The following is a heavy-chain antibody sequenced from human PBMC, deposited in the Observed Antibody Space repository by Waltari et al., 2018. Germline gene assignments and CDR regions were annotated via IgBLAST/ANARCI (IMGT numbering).Heavy chain of an antibody. D-gene: IGHD3-9*01. CDR3: AREGYDILTGYYMPPFPFDY. CDR2: IYHSGST. CDR1: GYSISSGYY. V-gene: IGHV4-38-2*02. J-gene: IGHJ4*02. Sequence: QVQLQESGPGLVKPSETLSLTCAVSGYSISSGYYWGCIRQPPWKGREWIGSIYHSGSTYYNPSLKSRVTISVDTSKNQFSLKLSSVTAADTAVYYCAREGYDILTGYYMPPFPFDYWGQGTLVTVSS.